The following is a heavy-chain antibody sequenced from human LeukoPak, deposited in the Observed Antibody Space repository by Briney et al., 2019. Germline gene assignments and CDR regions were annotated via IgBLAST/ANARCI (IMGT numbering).Heavy chain of an antibody. CDR3: ASTYSSSSGLNW. J-gene: IGHJ4*02. V-gene: IGHV4-59*01. CDR1: GGSISSYY. CDR2: IYYTGST. D-gene: IGHD6-6*01. Sequence: PSETLSLTCTVSGGSISSYYWSWIRQPPGKGLEWIGCIYYTGSTKYNPSLKSRVTISVDTSKNQFSLNLSSVTAADTAVYYCASTYSSSSGLNWWGQGTLVTVSS.